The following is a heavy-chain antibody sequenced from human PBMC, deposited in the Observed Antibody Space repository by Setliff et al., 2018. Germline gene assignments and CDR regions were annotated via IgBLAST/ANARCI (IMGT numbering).Heavy chain of an antibody. V-gene: IGHV4-59*08. CDR1: GGSIGHYY. CDR2: VYTSGST. D-gene: IGHD3-10*01. CDR3: ARHVGIRGRGYNYYYYYMDV. Sequence: PSETLSLTCIVSGGSIGHYYWNWIRRPPGKGLEWIGYVYTSGSTNYNPSLKSRVTISVDTSRNQFSLKPSSVTATDTAIYYCARHVGIRGRGYNYYYYYMDVWGKGTTVTVSS. J-gene: IGHJ6*03.